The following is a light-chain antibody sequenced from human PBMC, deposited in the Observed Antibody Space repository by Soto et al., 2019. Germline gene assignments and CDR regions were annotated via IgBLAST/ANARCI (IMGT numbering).Light chain of an antibody. CDR1: SSDVGGYIY. CDR3: SSYTSTSTVL. V-gene: IGLV2-14*01. CDR2: EFS. Sequence: QSALTQPASVSGSPGQSITISCTGTSSDVGGYIYVSWYQQHPGKAPKLMIYEFSHRPSGVSNRFSGSKSGNTASLTISGLQAEEEADYYCSSYTSTSTVLFGGGTKLTVL. J-gene: IGLJ2*01.